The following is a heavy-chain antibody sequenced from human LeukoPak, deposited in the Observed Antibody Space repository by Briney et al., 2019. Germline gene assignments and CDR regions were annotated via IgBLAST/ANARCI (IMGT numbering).Heavy chain of an antibody. CDR2: ISSTSSTR. J-gene: IGHJ4*02. D-gene: IGHD2-2*01. V-gene: IGHV3-48*01. CDR3: ATYCSTPSCYFFDY. CDR1: GFSFSTYS. Sequence: GGSLRLSXAASGFSFSTYSMNWVRQAPGNGLEWVSFISSTSSTRYYADSVKGRFTISRDNAKNSLYLQMNSLRAEDTAVYYCATYCSTPSCYFFDYWGQGVLVTVSS.